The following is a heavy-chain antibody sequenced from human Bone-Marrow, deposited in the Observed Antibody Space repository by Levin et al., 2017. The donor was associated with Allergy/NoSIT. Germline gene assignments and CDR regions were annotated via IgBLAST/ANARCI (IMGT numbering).Heavy chain of an antibody. CDR2: ISGSGDSI. D-gene: IGHD2/OR15-2a*01. Sequence: ETLSLTCAASGFTFTSYGMNWVRQAPGKGLEWVSSISGSGDSIYYADSVKGRFTISRDNVQNSLYLQMNSLRVEDTAVYYCAIIRGGNYWGQGTLVTVSS. CDR3: AIIRGGNY. J-gene: IGHJ4*02. CDR1: GFTFTSYG. V-gene: IGHV3-21*01.